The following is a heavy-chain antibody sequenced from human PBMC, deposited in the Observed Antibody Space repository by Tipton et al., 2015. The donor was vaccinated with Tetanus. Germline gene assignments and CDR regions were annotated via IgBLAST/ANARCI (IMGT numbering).Heavy chain of an antibody. D-gene: IGHD1-26*01. V-gene: IGHV4-59*06. CDR3: ARGLPREPFYFDY. CDR1: GDSVSGYY. J-gene: IGHJ4*02. CDR2: IYYTART. Sequence: LRLSCTVSGDSVSGYYWSWIRQPPGKGLEWIGNIYYTARTSYTPSLDSRVRISVDTSQNHFSLRLTSVTAADTAVYYCARGLPREPFYFDYWGQGKQVIVSS.